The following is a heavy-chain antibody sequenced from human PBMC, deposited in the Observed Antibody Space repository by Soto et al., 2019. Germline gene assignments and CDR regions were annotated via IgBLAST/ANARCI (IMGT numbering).Heavy chain of an antibody. J-gene: IGHJ4*02. CDR2: IYYSGGT. D-gene: IGHD6-19*01. Sequence: QVQLRESGPGLVRPSGTLSLTCAVSGDSINSNYCWTWVRQPPGKGLEWIAEIYYSGGTSYNPSRKXXVXIXXDKSKNQFSLNLTSVTAADTAMYYCARDTGWGLGYWGQGTLVTVSS. V-gene: IGHV4-4*02. CDR3: ARDTGWGLGY. CDR1: GDSINSNYC.